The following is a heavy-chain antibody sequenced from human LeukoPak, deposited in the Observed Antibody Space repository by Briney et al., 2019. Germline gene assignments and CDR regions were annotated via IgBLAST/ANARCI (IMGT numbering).Heavy chain of an antibody. V-gene: IGHV3-23*01. CDR1: GFTFSSYA. J-gene: IGHJ4*02. CDR2: ISGSGGST. Sequence: GGSLRLSCAASGFTFSSYAMSWVRQAPGKGLEWVSAISGSGGSTYYADSVKGRFTISRDNSKNTLYLQMNSLRAEDTAVYYCAKAPYYYDSSGYYDYWGQGTLVTVSS. CDR3: AKAPYYYDSSGYYDY. D-gene: IGHD3-22*01.